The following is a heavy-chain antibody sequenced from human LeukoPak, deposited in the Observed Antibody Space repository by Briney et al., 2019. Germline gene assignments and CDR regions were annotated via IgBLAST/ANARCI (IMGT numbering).Heavy chain of an antibody. J-gene: IGHJ6*03. CDR1: GGSISSYY. Sequence: PSETLSLTCTVSGGSISSYYWSWIRQPPGKGLEWIGYIYYSGSTNYNPSLKSRVTISVDTSKNQFSLKLSSVTAADTAVYYCARLKGGGYCSSTSCYAGGMDYYYYYYMDVWGKGTTVTVSS. V-gene: IGHV4-59*01. CDR2: IYYSGST. CDR3: ARLKGGGYCSSTSCYAGGMDYYYYYYMDV. D-gene: IGHD2-2*03.